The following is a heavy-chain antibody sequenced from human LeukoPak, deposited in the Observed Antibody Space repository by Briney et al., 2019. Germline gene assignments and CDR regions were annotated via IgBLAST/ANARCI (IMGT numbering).Heavy chain of an antibody. D-gene: IGHD3-3*01. CDR2: INPSGGST. J-gene: IGHJ4*02. V-gene: IGHV1-46*01. CDR1: GYTFTSYY. Sequence: ASVKVSCKASGYTFTSYYMHWVRQAPGQGLEWMGTINPSGGSTSYAQKFQGRVTMTRDTSTSTVYMELSSLRSEDTAVYYCARGCPITIFGVVTQALDYWGQGTLVTVSS. CDR3: ARGCPITIFGVVTQALDY.